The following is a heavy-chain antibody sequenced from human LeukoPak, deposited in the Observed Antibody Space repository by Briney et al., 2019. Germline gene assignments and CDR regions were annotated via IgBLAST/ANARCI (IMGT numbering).Heavy chain of an antibody. D-gene: IGHD6-13*01. J-gene: IGHJ4*02. CDR2: VSGSGGST. CDR3: AKDLTLAGTLFDY. Sequence: PGGSLRLSCAASGFTFSSYAMSWVRQAPGKGLEWVSAVSGSGGSTYYADSVKGRFTISRDNSKNTLYLQMNSLRAEDTAVYYCAKDLTLAGTLFDYWGQGTLVTVSS. V-gene: IGHV3-23*01. CDR1: GFTFSSYA.